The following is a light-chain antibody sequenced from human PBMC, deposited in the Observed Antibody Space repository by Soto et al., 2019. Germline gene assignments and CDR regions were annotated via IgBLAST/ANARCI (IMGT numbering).Light chain of an antibody. J-gene: IGKJ2*01. CDR1: QSVSSIY. CDR3: QQYGGSPPYT. V-gene: IGKV3-20*01. CDR2: RAS. Sequence: EIVLTQSPGTLSLSPGERATLSCRASQSVSSIYLAWYQQKPGQAPRLLIYRASSRATGIPDRFSGSGSGTEFTLTISRLQPEDFAVYYCQQYGGSPPYTFGQGTKLEIK.